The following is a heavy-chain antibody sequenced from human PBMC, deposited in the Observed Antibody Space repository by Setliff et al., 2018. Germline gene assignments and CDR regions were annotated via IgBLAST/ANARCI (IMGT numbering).Heavy chain of an antibody. V-gene: IGHV1-3*01. J-gene: IGHJ6*03. CDR3: ARVRLVATTNYYYYYYMDV. CDR1: GDTSTTYA. CDR2: INAGNGNI. D-gene: IGHD5-12*01. Sequence: ASVKVSCKASGDTSTTYAIHWVRQAPGQGLEWMGWINAGNGNIRYSQNFQGRVTITRDTSASTAYMELSSLTSEDTAVYYCARVRLVATTNYYYYYYMDVWGKGTTVTVSS.